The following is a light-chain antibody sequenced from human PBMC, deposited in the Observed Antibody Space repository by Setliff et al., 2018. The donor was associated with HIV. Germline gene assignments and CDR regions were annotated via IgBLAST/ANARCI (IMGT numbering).Light chain of an antibody. V-gene: IGLV2-14*01. CDR1: SSDIGGSNY. Sequence: QSVLTQPASVSGSPGQSITISCTGISSDIGGSNYVSWYQQHPGKVPKLMIYEVSNRPSGVSHRFSGSKSANTASLTISGLQPEDEADYYCATWDDSLTSPRMFGGGTKVTVL. CDR2: EVS. CDR3: ATWDDSLTSPRM. J-gene: IGLJ3*02.